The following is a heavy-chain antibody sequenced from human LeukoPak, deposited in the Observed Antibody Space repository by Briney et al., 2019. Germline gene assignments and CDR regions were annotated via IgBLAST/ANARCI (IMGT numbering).Heavy chain of an antibody. CDR1: GGTFSSYA. V-gene: IGHV1-69*13. D-gene: IGHD4-17*01. CDR2: IIPIFGTA. J-gene: IGHJ4*02. Sequence: ASVKVSCKASGGTFSSYAISWVRQAPGQGLEWMGGIIPIFGTANYAQKFQGRVTITADESTSTAYMELSSLRSEDTAVYYCARDWQNDFGFDYWGQGTLVTVSS. CDR3: ARDWQNDFGFDY.